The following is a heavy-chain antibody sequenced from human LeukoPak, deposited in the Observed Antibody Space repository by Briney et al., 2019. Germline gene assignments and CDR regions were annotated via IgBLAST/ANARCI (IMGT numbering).Heavy chain of an antibody. J-gene: IGHJ6*02. CDR1: GGSISSYY. D-gene: IGHD3-3*01. CDR3: ASTTFWSGYPTPIYGMDV. Sequence: SETLSLTCTVSGGSISSYYWSWIRQPPGKGQEWIGYIYYSGSTNYNPSLKSRVTISVDTSKNQFSLKLSSVTAADTAVYYCASTTFWSGYPTPIYGMDVWGQGTTVTVSS. CDR2: IYYSGST. V-gene: IGHV4-59*01.